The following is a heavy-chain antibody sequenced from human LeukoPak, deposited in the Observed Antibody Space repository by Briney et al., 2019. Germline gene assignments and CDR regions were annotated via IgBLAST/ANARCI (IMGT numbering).Heavy chain of an antibody. CDR3: ARGTYSWGDY. Sequence: ASVTVSCKASGGTFSSYAISWVRQAPGQGVEWMGGIIPIFGTANYAQKFQGRVTITADESTSTAYMELSSLRSEDTAVYYCARGTYSWGDYWGQGTLVTVSS. V-gene: IGHV1-69*13. CDR1: GGTFSSYA. J-gene: IGHJ4*02. D-gene: IGHD1-20*01. CDR2: IIPIFGTA.